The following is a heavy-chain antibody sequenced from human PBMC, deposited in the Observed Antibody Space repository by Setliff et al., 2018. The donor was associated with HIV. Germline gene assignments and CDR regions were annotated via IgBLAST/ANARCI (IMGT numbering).Heavy chain of an antibody. D-gene: IGHD5-18*01. CDR3: ARHPIHTYGYGAFAF. J-gene: IGHJ4*02. CDR1: GYSFSRYW. Sequence: GESLKISCEGSGYSFSRYWIGWVRQMPGKGLEWMGVIYPGDSSSKYSPSFQGQVTISVDTSISTAYLQWNSLKASDTAIYYCARHPIHTYGYGAFAFWGRGTLVTVSS. CDR2: IYPGDSSS. V-gene: IGHV5-51*01.